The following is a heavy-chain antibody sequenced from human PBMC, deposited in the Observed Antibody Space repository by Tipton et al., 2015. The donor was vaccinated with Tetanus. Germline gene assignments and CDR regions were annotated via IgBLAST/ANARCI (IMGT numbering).Heavy chain of an antibody. Sequence: QLVQSGAEMKKPGASVKVSCKASGYTFTGYYMYWVRQAPGQGLEWMGWIDPNSGGTVYAQKFQGRVTMTRDTSISTAYMELSSLRSDDTAVYYCARDRGDYISYGMDVWGPGTTVSFS. J-gene: IGHJ6*02. D-gene: IGHD3-22*01. CDR1: GYTFTGYY. V-gene: IGHV1-2*02. CDR3: ARDRGDYISYGMDV. CDR2: IDPNSGGT.